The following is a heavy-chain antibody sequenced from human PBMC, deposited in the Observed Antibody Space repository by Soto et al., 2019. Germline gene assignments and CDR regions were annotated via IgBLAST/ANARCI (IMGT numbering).Heavy chain of an antibody. Sequence: QVQLVQSGAEVKKPGASVKVSCKASGYTFTSYGISWVRQAPGQGLEWMGWISAYNGNTNYAQKLQGRVTMTTDPSTSTAYMELRSLRSDDTAVYYCARTTGYCTNGVCYTGGPFDYWGQGTLVTVSS. CDR2: ISAYNGNT. J-gene: IGHJ4*02. V-gene: IGHV1-18*01. CDR1: GYTFTSYG. D-gene: IGHD2-8*01. CDR3: ARTTGYCTNGVCYTGGPFDY.